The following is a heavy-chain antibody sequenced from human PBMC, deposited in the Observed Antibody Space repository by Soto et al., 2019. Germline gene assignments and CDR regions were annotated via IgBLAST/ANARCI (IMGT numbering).Heavy chain of an antibody. Sequence: QVQLQESGPGLVKPSQTLSLTCTVSGGSISSGGYYWSWIRQHPGKGLEWIGYIHYSGNTYYNPSLKSRVTISEDTSKNQFSLKLSSVTAADTAVYYCARATYYYDSSGYSDRVLDYWGQGTLVTVSS. CDR2: IHYSGNT. D-gene: IGHD3-22*01. CDR1: GGSISSGGYY. CDR3: ARATYYYDSSGYSDRVLDY. J-gene: IGHJ4*02. V-gene: IGHV4-31*03.